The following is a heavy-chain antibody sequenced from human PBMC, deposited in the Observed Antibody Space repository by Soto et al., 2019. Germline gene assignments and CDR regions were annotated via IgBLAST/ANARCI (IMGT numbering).Heavy chain of an antibody. CDR3: AREVHDSSGYETPFDY. J-gene: IGHJ4*02. CDR1: GGSFSGYS. Sequence: SETLSLTCAVYGGSFSGYSWTWIRQPPGTGLEWIGEINHSGSTNYNPSLKSRVTISVDTSKNQFSLKLTSVTAADTAVYYCAREVHDSSGYETPFDYWGQGTLVTVSS. CDR2: INHSGST. V-gene: IGHV4-34*01. D-gene: IGHD3-22*01.